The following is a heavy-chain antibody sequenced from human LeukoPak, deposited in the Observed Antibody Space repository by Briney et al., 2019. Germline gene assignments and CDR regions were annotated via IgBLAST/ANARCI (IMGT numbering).Heavy chain of an antibody. J-gene: IGHJ3*02. CDR2: IYSRGIT. CDR1: GDSIRGYY. V-gene: IGHV4-59*12. CDR3: ARVSHYYDSSGYYYVRAFDI. D-gene: IGHD3-22*01. Sequence: SETLSLTCTVSGDSIRGYYWSWIRQPPGRGLEWIGYIYSRGITNHNPSLKSRVTMAVDTSKNQFSLKLSSVTAADTAVYYCARVSHYYDSSGYYYVRAFDIWGQGTMVTVSS.